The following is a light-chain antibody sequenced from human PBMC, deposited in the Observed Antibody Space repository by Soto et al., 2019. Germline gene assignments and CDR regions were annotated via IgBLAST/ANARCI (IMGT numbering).Light chain of an antibody. CDR2: AAS. J-gene: IGKJ1*01. Sequence: DNVLTQSPGTLSLSPGDRATLSCRASLSVSSSSLAWYQQKRGQAPRLLIYAASIRATGIPDRFSGSGSGTAFSLTISRLEPEDFAVYYCQQYANSPRTFGQGTKVEIK. CDR1: LSVSSSS. CDR3: QQYANSPRT. V-gene: IGKV3-20*01.